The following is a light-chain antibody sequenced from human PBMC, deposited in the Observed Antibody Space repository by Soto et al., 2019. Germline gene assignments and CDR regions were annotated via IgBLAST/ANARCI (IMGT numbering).Light chain of an antibody. Sequence: QSALTQPASVSGSPGQSITISCTGTTSDVGGYNFVSWYQQHPGTAPQLMIYEVSNRPSGVSNRFSGSKSGNTASLTISGLQAEDEADYYCSSYTGSSTVIFGGGTKLTVL. CDR3: SSYTGSSTVI. J-gene: IGLJ2*01. V-gene: IGLV2-14*01. CDR1: TSDVGGYNF. CDR2: EVS.